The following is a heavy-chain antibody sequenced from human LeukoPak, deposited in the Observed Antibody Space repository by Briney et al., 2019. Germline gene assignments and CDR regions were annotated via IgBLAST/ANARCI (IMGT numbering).Heavy chain of an antibody. D-gene: IGHD4-17*01. V-gene: IGHV4-34*01. CDR2: INHSGST. J-gene: IGHJ4*02. CDR1: GGSISSYY. Sequence: PSETLSLTCTVSGGSISSYYWSWIRQPPGKGLEWIGEINHSGSTNYNPSLKSRVTISVDTSKNQFSLKLSSVTAADTAVYYCARLYDYGDYYFDYWGQGTLVTVSS. CDR3: ARLYDYGDYYFDY.